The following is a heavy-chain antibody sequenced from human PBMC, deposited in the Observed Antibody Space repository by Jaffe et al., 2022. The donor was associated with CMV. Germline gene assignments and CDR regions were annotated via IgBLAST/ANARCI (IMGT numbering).Heavy chain of an antibody. V-gene: IGHV3-9*01. CDR3: AKGHPMVRDHLCMDV. J-gene: IGHJ6*02. Sequence: EVQLVESGGGLVQPGRSLRLSCAASGFTFDDYAMHWVRQAPGKGLEWVSGISWNSGSIGYADSVKGRFTISRDNAKNSLYLQMNSLRAEDTALYYCAKGHPMVRDHLCMDVWGQGTTVTVSS. CDR2: ISWNSGSI. D-gene: IGHD3-10*01. CDR1: GFTFDDYA.